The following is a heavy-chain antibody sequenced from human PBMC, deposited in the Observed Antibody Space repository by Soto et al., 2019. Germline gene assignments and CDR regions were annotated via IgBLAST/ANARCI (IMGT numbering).Heavy chain of an antibody. V-gene: IGHV4-31*03. D-gene: IGHD3-10*01. CDR3: AIVESSGTFDY. CDR1: GGSISRGGYF. CDR2: MYYSGTT. J-gene: IGHJ4*02. Sequence: QLQLQESGPGLVKPSQTLSLTCTVSGGSISRGGYFWSWIRQHPGKRLEWIGYMYYSGTTYYNPSLKSRLTISVDTSKNQFPLTLMSVTAADTALYYCAIVESSGTFDYWGQGTLVTVA.